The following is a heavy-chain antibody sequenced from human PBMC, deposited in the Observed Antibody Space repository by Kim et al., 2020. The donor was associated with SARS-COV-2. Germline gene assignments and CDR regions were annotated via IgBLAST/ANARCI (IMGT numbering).Heavy chain of an antibody. J-gene: IGHJ6*02. Sequence: NANPTLKGGVTIAVDTSKNQFSRKLSSVTAADTAVYYCARGPGTTGMDVWGPGTTVTVSS. CDR3: ARGPGTTGMDV. V-gene: IGHV4-59*09. D-gene: IGHD1-1*01.